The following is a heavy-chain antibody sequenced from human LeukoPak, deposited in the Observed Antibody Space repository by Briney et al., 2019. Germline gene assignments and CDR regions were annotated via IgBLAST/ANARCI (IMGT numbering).Heavy chain of an antibody. CDR3: AKGRGSRIQNWHFDL. CDR1: GFAFSSYT. D-gene: IGHD5-18*01. J-gene: IGHJ2*01. V-gene: IGHV3-23*01. Sequence: GGSLRLSCAASGFAFSSYTMTWVRQAPGKGLEWVSVISSSGGSTYDADAVKGRFTISRDNPKNTLYLQMNSLRAEDTAVYFCAKGRGSRIQNWHFDLWGRGTLVTVSS. CDR2: ISSSGGST.